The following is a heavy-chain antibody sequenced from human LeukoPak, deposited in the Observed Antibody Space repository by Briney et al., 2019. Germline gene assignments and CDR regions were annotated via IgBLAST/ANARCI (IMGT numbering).Heavy chain of an antibody. CDR2: MNPNSGNT. CDR1: GYTFTSYD. J-gene: IGHJ6*02. D-gene: IGHD3-3*01. CDR3: ARGKEGYYDFWSGYYYYYGMDV. V-gene: IGHV1-8*01. Sequence: EASVKVPCKASGYTFTSYDINWVRQATGQGLEWMGWMNPNSGNTGYAQKFQGRVTMTRNTSISTAYMELSSLRSEDTAVYYCARGKEGYYDFWSGYYYYYGMDVWGQGTTVTVSS.